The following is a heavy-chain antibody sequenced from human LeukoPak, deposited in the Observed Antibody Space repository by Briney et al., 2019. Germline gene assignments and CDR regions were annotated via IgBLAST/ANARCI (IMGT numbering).Heavy chain of an antibody. CDR1: GFTFGDTW. CDR2: IKQDGSEK. Sequence: GGSLRLSCAASGFTFGDTWMNWVRQVPGQGLEWVANIKQDGSEKFYVASVKGRFTISRDNGKSSLYLQMNSLRAEDTALYYCATSYDMGWLIGYWGQGTLDTVSS. J-gene: IGHJ4*02. CDR3: ATSYDMGWLIGY. V-gene: IGHV3-7*03. D-gene: IGHD3/OR15-3a*01.